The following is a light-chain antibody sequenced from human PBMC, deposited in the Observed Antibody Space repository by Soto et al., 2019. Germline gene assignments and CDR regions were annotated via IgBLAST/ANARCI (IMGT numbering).Light chain of an antibody. V-gene: IGLV1-44*01. Sequence: QSVLTQPPSASGTPGQRVTISCSGSSSNIGSNTVNWYQQLPGTAPKLLIYSNNQRPSGVPDRFSGSKSGTSASLAISGLQSEHEADYYCAARDDSLNGLVFGGGTKLTVL. CDR3: AARDDSLNGLV. J-gene: IGLJ2*01. CDR1: SSNIGSNT. CDR2: SNN.